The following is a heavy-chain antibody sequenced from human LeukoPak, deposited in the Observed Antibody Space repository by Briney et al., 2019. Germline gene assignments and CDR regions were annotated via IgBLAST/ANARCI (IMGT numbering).Heavy chain of an antibody. CDR1: GITFCTYA. CDR2: ISGSGGNT. J-gene: IGHJ4*02. CDR3: AKVIAAAGSYYFDY. V-gene: IGHV3-23*01. D-gene: IGHD6-13*01. Sequence: GSLRLSCAASGITFCTYAMTWGRPASGKGLEGVSAISGSGGNTYYADSVKGRFPISRDNSKNTLHLQMNSLRAEDTAVYYCAKVIAAAGSYYFDYWGQGTLVTVSS.